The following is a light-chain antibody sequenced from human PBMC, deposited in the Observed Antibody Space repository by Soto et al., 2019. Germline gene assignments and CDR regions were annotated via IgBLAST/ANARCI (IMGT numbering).Light chain of an antibody. CDR3: QVWDSDSDPSYV. V-gene: IGLV3-21*02. CDR1: NIGAYS. CDR2: DDT. J-gene: IGLJ1*01. Sequence: SYELTQPPSVSVAPGQTARITCGGNNIGAYSVYWYQQKPGQAPVLVVYDDTNRPSGIPGRFSGSNSGNTATLTISSVEAGDEAAYYCQVWDSDSDPSYVFGGGPSSPS.